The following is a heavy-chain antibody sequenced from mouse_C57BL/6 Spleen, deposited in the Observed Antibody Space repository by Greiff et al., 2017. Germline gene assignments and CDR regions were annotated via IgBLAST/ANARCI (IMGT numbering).Heavy chain of an antibody. Sequence: VQLKESGPELVKPGASVKMSCKASGYTFTDYNMHWVKQSHGKSLEWIGYINPNNGGTSYNQKFKGKVTLTVNKSSSTAYMELRSLTSEDSAVYYCAMNYDYDDYAMDYWGQGTSVTVSS. CDR2: INPNNGGT. J-gene: IGHJ4*01. V-gene: IGHV1-22*01. CDR3: AMNYDYDDYAMDY. CDR1: GYTFTDYN. D-gene: IGHD2-4*01.